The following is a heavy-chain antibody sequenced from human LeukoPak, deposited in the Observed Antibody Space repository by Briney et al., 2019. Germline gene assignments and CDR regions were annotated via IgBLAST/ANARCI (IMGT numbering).Heavy chain of an antibody. D-gene: IGHD3-22*01. CDR2: INPNSGGT. V-gene: IGHV1-2*02. CDR3: ARDPHYYDSSGYQGALDI. Sequence: ASVKVSCKASGYTFTGYYMHWVRQAPGQGLEWMGWINPNSGGTNYAQKFQGRVTMTRDTSISTAYMELSRLRSDDTAVYYCARDPHYYDSSGYQGALDIWGQGTMVTVSS. J-gene: IGHJ3*02. CDR1: GYTFTGYY.